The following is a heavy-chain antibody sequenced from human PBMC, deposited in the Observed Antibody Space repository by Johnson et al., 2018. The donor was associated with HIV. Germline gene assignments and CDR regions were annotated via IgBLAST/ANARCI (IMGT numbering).Heavy chain of an antibody. CDR2: ISGSGGTI. J-gene: IGHJ3*02. CDR1: GFSFSDYY. V-gene: IGHV3-11*04. D-gene: IGHD6-13*01. Sequence: QVQLVESGGGLVKPGGSLRLSCTASGFSFSDYYMSWIRQAPGKGLEWVSYISGSGGTIYNADSVKGRFTISRDNAKNSLYLQMNSLRPEDTAVYYCAREGGIAAAGTDAFDIWGQGTMVTVSS. CDR3: AREGGIAAAGTDAFDI.